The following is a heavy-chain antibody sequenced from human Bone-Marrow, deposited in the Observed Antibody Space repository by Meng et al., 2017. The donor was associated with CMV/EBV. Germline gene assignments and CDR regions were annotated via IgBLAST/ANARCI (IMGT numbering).Heavy chain of an antibody. CDR3: ASENSITIFGVVTNYGMDV. D-gene: IGHD3-3*01. CDR2: ISYDGSNK. CDR1: GFTFSSYA. J-gene: IGHJ6*02. Sequence: GESLKISCAASGFTFSSYAMHWVRQAPGKGLEWVAVISYDGSNKYYADSVKGRFTISRDNAKNTLYLQMNSLRAEDTAVYYCASENSITIFGVVTNYGMDVWGQGTTVTVSS. V-gene: IGHV3-30-3*01.